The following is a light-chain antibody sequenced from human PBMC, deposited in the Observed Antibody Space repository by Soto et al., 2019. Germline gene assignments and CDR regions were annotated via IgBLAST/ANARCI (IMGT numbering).Light chain of an antibody. CDR1: QSISNC. J-gene: IGKJ4*02. V-gene: IGKV1-5*01. CDR3: QQYDCYS. CDR2: HAS. Sequence: DIQMTQSPSTLSASVGDRVTITCRASQSISNCLACYQQKPGTAPNVPIYHASHLQSVVPSRFGGGWSGTEFTLTIIRLEPDEYGAYYCQQYDCYSFGGGTKVDIK.